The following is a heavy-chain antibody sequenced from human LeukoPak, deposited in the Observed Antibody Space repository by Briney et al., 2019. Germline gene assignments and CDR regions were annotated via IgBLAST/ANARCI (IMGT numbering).Heavy chain of an antibody. J-gene: IGHJ6*04. CDR3: VRESGIWSGRGIGRPLDV. Sequence: PGGSLRLSCAASGFTFSNYWMSWVRQAPGKGLEWVANIKQDGSEKYYVDSVKGRFTISRDNAKNSLYLQMNSLRAEDAAVYYCVRESGIWSGRGIGRPLDVWGKGTTVTVSS. CDR2: IKQDGSEK. CDR1: GFTFSNYW. D-gene: IGHD3-3*01. V-gene: IGHV3-7*01.